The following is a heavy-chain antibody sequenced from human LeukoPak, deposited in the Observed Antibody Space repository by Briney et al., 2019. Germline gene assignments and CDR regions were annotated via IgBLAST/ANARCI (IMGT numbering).Heavy chain of an antibody. CDR1: GFTFSSYG. CDR2: IWYDGSNK. J-gene: IGHJ6*02. CDR3: ARLGYCSSTSCYTDWGYYYYGMDV. V-gene: IGHV3-33*08. D-gene: IGHD2-2*02. Sequence: GRSLRLSCAASGFTFSSYGMHWVRQAPGKGLEWEAVIWYDGSNKYYADSVKGRFTISRDNSKNTLYLQMNSLRAEDTAVYYCARLGYCSSTSCYTDWGYYYYGMDVWGQGTTVTVSS.